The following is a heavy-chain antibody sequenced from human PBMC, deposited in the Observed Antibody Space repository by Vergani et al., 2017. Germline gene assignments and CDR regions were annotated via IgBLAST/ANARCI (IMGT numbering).Heavy chain of an antibody. Sequence: QVQLVQSGAELKKPGASVKVSCKASGYTFTSYDINWVRQATGQGLEWMGWMNPNSGNTGYAQKFQGRVTMTRNTTISTAYMELSSLRSEDTAMYYCARVLIAAAGELFSYWGQGTLVTVSS. CDR3: ARVLIAAAGELFSY. V-gene: IGHV1-8*02. J-gene: IGHJ4*02. CDR1: GYTFTSYD. CDR2: MNPNSGNT. D-gene: IGHD6-13*01.